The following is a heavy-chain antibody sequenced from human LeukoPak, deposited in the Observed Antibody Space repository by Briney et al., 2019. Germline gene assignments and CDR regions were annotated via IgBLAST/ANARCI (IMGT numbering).Heavy chain of an antibody. CDR2: IYHSGST. V-gene: IGHV4-4*02. CDR1: GGSISSSNW. D-gene: IGHD3-22*01. Sequence: SGTLSLTCAVSGGSISSSNWWSWVRQPPGKGLEWIGEIYHSGSTNYNPSLKSRVTISVDKSKNQFSLKLSSVTAADTAVYYCANRHGAYDSDPSGDYWGQGTLVTVSS. CDR3: ANRHGAYDSDPSGDY. J-gene: IGHJ4*02.